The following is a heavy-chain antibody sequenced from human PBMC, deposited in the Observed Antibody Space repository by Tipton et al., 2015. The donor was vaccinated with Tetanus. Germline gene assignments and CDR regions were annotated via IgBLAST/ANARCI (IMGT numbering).Heavy chain of an antibody. CDR3: ARDRGLTTGGGIGMDV. D-gene: IGHD4-17*01. Sequence: LRLSCAASGFTFSSYAMSWVRQAPGKGLEWIGYIFYSGNTNYNPSLKTRVTISVDTSKNQFSLKLSSVTAADTAVYYCARDRGLTTGGGIGMDVWGQGTTVTVSS. CDR2: IFYSGNT. CDR1: GFTFSSYA. V-gene: IGHV4-59*01. J-gene: IGHJ6*02.